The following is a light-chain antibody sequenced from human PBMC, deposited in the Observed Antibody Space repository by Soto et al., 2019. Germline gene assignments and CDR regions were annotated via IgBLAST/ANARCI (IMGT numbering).Light chain of an antibody. CDR2: EAT. Sequence: QSALTQPASVSGSPGQSITISCTGTSSDIGRYNLVSWYQQHPGKPPKLMIYEATKRPSGVSNRFSGSKSGNTASLTISGLQAEDEADYYCSLYASTNTFMFGGLTKRTVL. V-gene: IGLV2-23*02. CDR1: SSDIGRYNL. J-gene: IGLJ3*02. CDR3: SLYASTNTFM.